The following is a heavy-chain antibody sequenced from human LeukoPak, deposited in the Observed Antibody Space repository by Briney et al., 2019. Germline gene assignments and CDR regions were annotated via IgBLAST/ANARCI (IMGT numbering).Heavy chain of an antibody. D-gene: IGHD2-15*01. V-gene: IGHV4-61*02. CDR3: ASGYCSGGSCYWVDY. Sequence: PSETLSLTCTVSGGSISSGSYYWSWIRQPAGKGLEWIGRIYTSGSTNYNPSLKSRVTISVDTSKNQFSLKLSSVTAADTAVYYCASGYCSGGSCYWVDYWGQGTLVTVSS. CDR2: IYTSGST. CDR1: GGSISSGSYY. J-gene: IGHJ4*02.